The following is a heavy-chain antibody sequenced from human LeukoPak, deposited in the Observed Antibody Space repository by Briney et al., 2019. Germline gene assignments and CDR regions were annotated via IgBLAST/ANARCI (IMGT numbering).Heavy chain of an antibody. CDR2: ISAYNGNT. J-gene: IGHJ4*02. CDR1: GYTFTAYY. V-gene: IGHV1-18*04. CDR3: ARLSSGYDPYYFDY. Sequence: ASVKVSCKASGYTFTAYYMHWVRQAPGQGLEWMGWISAYNGNTNYAQKLQGRVTMTTDTSTSTAYMELRSLRSDDTAVYYCARLSSGYDPYYFDYWGQGTLVTVSS. D-gene: IGHD5-12*01.